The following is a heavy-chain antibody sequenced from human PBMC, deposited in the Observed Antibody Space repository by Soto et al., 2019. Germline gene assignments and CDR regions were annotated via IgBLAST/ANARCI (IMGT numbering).Heavy chain of an antibody. CDR2: FDLEDGET. CDR1: GYTLTELS. D-gene: IGHD3-3*01. Sequence: ASVKVSCKVSGYTLTELSMHWVRQAPGKGLEWMGGFDLEDGETIYAQKFQGRVTMTEDTSTDTAYMELSSLRSEDTAVYYCATDLITIFGVVITPPIYWGQGTLVTVSS. CDR3: ATDLITIFGVVITPPIY. J-gene: IGHJ4*02. V-gene: IGHV1-24*01.